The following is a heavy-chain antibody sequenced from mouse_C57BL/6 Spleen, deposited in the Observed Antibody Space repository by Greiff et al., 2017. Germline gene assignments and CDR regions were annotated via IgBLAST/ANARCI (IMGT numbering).Heavy chain of an antibody. D-gene: IGHD2-4*01. CDR3: AREGLRRPPYYAMDY. CDR2: INPSNGGT. CDR1: GYTFTSYW. Sequence: QVQLQQPGTELVKPGASVKLSCKASGYTFTSYWMHWVKQRPGQGLEWIGNINPSNGGTNYNEKFKSKATLTVDKSSSTAYMQLSSLTSEDSAVYYCAREGLRRPPYYAMDYWGQGTSVTVSS. J-gene: IGHJ4*01. V-gene: IGHV1-53*01.